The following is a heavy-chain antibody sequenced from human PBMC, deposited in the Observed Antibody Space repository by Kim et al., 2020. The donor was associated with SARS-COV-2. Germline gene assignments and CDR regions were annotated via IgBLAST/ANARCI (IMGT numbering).Heavy chain of an antibody. CDR3: TRWGSGSYFDS. V-gene: IGHV3-23*01. J-gene: IGHJ4*02. CDR1: GFSVASHA. CDR2: ISGVDERT. Sequence: GGSLRLSCAASGFSVASHAMNWVRQTPGKGLEWVSTISGVDERTFYAASVKGRFIISRDYSTNTLFLQMGSLRADDTALYYCTRWGSGSYFDSWGQGTLGTVPS. D-gene: IGHD3-10*01.